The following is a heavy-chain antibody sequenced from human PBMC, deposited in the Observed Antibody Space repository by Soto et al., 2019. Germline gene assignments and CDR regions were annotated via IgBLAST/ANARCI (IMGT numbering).Heavy chain of an antibody. J-gene: IGHJ3*02. Sequence: EAQLLESGGGLVQPGGSLRLSCAASGFIFREYAMSWVRQAPGKGLEWVSVVGGGGGGIYYADSERGRFIVSRDDSSDALYLQMDRLRVEDSGIYYWAKASVSRNGIHDHFDIWGQGTMVTVSS. V-gene: IGHV3-23*01. CDR3: AKASVSRNGIHDHFDI. D-gene: IGHD2-8*01. CDR2: VGGGGGGI. CDR1: GFIFREYA.